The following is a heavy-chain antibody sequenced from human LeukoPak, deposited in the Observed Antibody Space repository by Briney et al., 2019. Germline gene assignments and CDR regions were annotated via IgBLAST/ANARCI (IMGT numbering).Heavy chain of an antibody. CDR3: AKDTASSWWYFDL. CDR1: GFTFDDYA. D-gene: IGHD5-18*01. V-gene: IGHV3-9*01. CDR2: ISWNSGSI. J-gene: IGHJ2*01. Sequence: GGSLRLSCAASGFTFDDYAMHWVRQAPGKGLEWVSGISWNSGSIGYADSVKGRFTISRDNSKNTLYLQMNSLRAEDTAVYYCAKDTASSWWYFDLWGRGTLVTVSS.